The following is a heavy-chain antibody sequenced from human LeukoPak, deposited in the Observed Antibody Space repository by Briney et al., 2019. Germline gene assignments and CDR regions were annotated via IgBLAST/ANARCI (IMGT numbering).Heavy chain of an antibody. CDR3: ARCQYNSSPDF. D-gene: IGHD6-13*01. V-gene: IGHV3-11*03. CDR1: GCTFIDYS. Sequence: GGSLRLSCAASGCTFIDYSMSWIRQAPGKGLEWVSYISPTSDYTSYADSVKGRFTIFRDNAKNSLFLQMNSLRVEDTAVYYCARCQYNSSPDFWGQGTLVTVSS. CDR2: ISPTSDYT. J-gene: IGHJ4*02.